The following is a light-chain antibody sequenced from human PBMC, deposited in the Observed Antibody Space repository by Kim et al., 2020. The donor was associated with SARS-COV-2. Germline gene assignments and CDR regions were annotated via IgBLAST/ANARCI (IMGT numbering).Light chain of an antibody. V-gene: IGLV1-51*01. Sequence: QNNTTSSANSSANISNNYVSWYQQHPGTAPKLLIYAVNNRPSGVPNRFSGSKSGTTASLTITGLQAEDEADYYCGSYDSGLSACVFGAGTQLTVL. J-gene: IGLJ1*01. CDR2: AVN. CDR1: SANISNNY. CDR3: GSYDSGLSACV.